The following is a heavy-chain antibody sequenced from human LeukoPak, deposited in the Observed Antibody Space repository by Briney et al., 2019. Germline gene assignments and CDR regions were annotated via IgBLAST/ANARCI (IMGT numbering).Heavy chain of an antibody. V-gene: IGHV3-66*01. Sequence: GGSLRLSCAASGFSFSTYYVNWVRQAPGKGLEWVSVIYSGGSTYYADSVKGRFTISRDNSKNTLYLQMNSLRAEDTAVYYCARGVGATTFDYWGQGTLVTVSS. CDR1: GFSFSTYY. CDR2: IYSGGST. D-gene: IGHD1-26*01. CDR3: ARGVGATTFDY. J-gene: IGHJ4*02.